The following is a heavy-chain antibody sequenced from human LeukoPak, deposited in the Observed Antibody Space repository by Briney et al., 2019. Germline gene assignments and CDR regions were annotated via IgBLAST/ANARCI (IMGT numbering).Heavy chain of an antibody. D-gene: IGHD5-12*01. J-gene: IGHJ6*03. CDR3: ARWGIVATIESLYYYYYYMDV. V-gene: IGHV1-18*01. CDR1: GYTFTSYG. CDR2: ISAYNGNT. Sequence: ASVKVSCKASGYTFTSYGISWVRQAPGQGLEWMGWISAYNGNTNYAKKPQGRVTMTTDTSTSTAYMELRSLRSDDTAVYYCARWGIVATIESLYYYYYYMDVWGKGTTVTVSS.